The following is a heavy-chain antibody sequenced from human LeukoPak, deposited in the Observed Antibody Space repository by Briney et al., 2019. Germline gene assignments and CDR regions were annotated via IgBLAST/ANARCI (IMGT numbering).Heavy chain of an antibody. J-gene: IGHJ4*02. CDR3: ARDSGGADY. V-gene: IGHV3-7*03. CDR2: IKQDGSEK. D-gene: IGHD3-10*01. CDR1: GFTFNNNW. Sequence: GGSLRLSCAASGFTFNNNWMIWVRQAPGKWLEWVTTIKQDGSEKYYVDSVKGRFTVSRDNAKDSLYLQMNSLRAEDTAVYYCARDSGGADYWGQGTLVTVSS.